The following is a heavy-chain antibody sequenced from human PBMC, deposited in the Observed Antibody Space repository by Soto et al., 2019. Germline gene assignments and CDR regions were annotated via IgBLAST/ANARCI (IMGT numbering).Heavy chain of an antibody. CDR3: ATPGIVVVPGDYYYGMDV. D-gene: IGHD2-2*01. V-gene: IGHV5-10-1*01. CDR2: IDPSDSYT. Sequence: GESLKISCKGSGYSLTSYWISWVRQMPGKGLEWMGRIDPSDSYTNYSPSFQGHVTISADKSISTAYLQWSSLKASDTAMYYCATPGIVVVPGDYYYGMDVWGQGTTVTVSS. J-gene: IGHJ6*02. CDR1: GYSLTSYW.